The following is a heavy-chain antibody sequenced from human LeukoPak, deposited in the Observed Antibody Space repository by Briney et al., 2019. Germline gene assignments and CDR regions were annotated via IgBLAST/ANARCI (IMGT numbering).Heavy chain of an antibody. D-gene: IGHD6-19*01. Sequence: SGGSVRLSCAASGFTVSSNYMSWVRQAPGKGLEWVSVIYSGGSTYYADSVKGRFTISRDNSKNTLYLQMNSLRAEDTAVYYCARVPHSGWYPLDYWGKGNLVTVSS. CDR1: GFTVSSNY. V-gene: IGHV3-53*01. J-gene: IGHJ4*02. CDR2: IYSGGST. CDR3: ARVPHSGWYPLDY.